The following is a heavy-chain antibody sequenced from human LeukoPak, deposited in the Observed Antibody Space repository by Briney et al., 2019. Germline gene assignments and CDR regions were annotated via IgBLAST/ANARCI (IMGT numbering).Heavy chain of an antibody. D-gene: IGHD5-12*01. CDR1: GGSISSYY. J-gene: IGHJ4*02. CDR2: IYYSGST. V-gene: IGHV4-59*01. Sequence: SETLSLTCTVSGGSISSYYWSWIRQPPGKGLEWIGYIYYSGSTTYNPSLKGRATISVDTSKSQFSLKLSSVTAADTAVYYCARAGDSGYDYSDYWGQGTLVTVSS. CDR3: ARAGDSGYDYSDY.